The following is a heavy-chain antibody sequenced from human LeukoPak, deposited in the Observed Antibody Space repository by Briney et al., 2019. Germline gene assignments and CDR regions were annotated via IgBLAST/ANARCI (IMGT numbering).Heavy chain of an antibody. CDR3: ARGYCSGGSCPFDY. J-gene: IGHJ4*02. Sequence: ASVKVSCKASGYTFTGYYMHWVRQAPGQGLEWMGWINPNSGGTNYAQNFQGRVTMTRDTSISTAYMEVSRLRSDDTAVYYCARGYCSGGSCPFDYWGQGTLATVSS. CDR1: GYTFTGYY. D-gene: IGHD2-15*01. CDR2: INPNSGGT. V-gene: IGHV1-2*02.